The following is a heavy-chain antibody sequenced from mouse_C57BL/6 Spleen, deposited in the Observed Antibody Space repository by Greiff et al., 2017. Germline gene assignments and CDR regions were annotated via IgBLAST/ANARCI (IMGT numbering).Heavy chain of an antibody. V-gene: IGHV1-82*01. CDR3: ARLYYDFYAMDY. CDR1: GYAFSSSW. Sequence: QVQLQQSGPELVKPGASVKISCKASGYAFSSSWMNWVKQRPGKGLEWIGRIYPGDGDTNYNGKFKGKATLTADKSSSTAYMQLSSLTSEDSAVYFCARLYYDFYAMDYWGQGTSVTVSS. D-gene: IGHD2-4*01. J-gene: IGHJ4*01. CDR2: IYPGDGDT.